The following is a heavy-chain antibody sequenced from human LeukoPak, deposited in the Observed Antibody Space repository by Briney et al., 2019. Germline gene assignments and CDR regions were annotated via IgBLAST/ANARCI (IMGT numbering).Heavy chain of an antibody. CDR2: ISSSSSTI. Sequence: PGGSLRLSCAASGFTFSSYSMNWVRQAPGKGLEWVSYISSSSSTIYYADSVKGRFTISRDNAKNSLYLQMNSLRAEDTAVYYRARGSRQYYFDYWGQGTLVTVSS. CDR3: ARGSRQYYFDY. V-gene: IGHV3-48*01. CDR1: GFTFSSYS. D-gene: IGHD2-15*01. J-gene: IGHJ4*02.